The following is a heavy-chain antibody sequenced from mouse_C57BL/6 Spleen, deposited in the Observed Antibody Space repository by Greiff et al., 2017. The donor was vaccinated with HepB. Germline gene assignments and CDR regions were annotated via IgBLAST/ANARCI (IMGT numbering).Heavy chain of an antibody. CDR2: IHPNSGST. CDR3: ARASTTVVAEGWYFDV. D-gene: IGHD1-1*01. CDR1: GYTFTSYW. J-gene: IGHJ1*03. V-gene: IGHV1-64*01. Sequence: VQLQQPGAELVKPGASVKLSCKASGYTFTSYWMHWVKQRPGQGLEWIGMIHPNSGSTNYNEKFKSKATLTVDKSSSTAYMQLSSLTSEDSAVYYYARASTTVVAEGWYFDVWGTGTTVTVSS.